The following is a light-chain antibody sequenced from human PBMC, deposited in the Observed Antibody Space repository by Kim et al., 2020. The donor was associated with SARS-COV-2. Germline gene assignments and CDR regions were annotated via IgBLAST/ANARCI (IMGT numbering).Light chain of an antibody. J-gene: IGLJ3*02. CDR2: SNN. Sequence: ELTQPPSASGTPGQRVTISCSGSSSNIGSNNVVWYQQLPGAAPNLLIYSNNQRPSGIPDRFSGSRSGTSASLAISGRQSGDEADYYCAVWDDSLKQGVFGGGTQLTVL. CDR1: SSNIGSNN. V-gene: IGLV1-44*01. CDR3: AVWDDSLKQGV.